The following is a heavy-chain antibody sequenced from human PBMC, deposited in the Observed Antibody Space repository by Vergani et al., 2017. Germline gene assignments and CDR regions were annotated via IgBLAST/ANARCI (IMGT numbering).Heavy chain of an antibody. CDR1: GGSISSGGYY. CDR3: ARDQGERITIVGVVRGDAVDI. V-gene: IGHV4-31*03. CDR2: IYYSGST. D-gene: IGHD3-3*01. Sequence: QVQLQESGPGLVKPSQTLSLTCTVSGGSISSGGYYWSWIRQHPGKGLEWIGYIYYSGSTYYNPSLKSRVTISVDTSKNQFSLKLSSVTAADTAVYYCARDQGERITIVGVVRGDAVDIWGQGRMVTVSS. J-gene: IGHJ3*02.